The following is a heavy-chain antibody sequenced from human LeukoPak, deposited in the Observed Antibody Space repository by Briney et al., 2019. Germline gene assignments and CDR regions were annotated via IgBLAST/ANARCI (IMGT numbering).Heavy chain of an antibody. Sequence: GGSLRLSCGASGFTFSSYWMHWVRQAPGKGLEWVSAVSGSGDGSAGITYYADSVKGRFTISRDNSKNTLFLQVNSLRGDDTAVYYCAKAGSSSWYLDYWGQGTLVTVSS. D-gene: IGHD6-13*01. CDR2: VSGSGDGSAGIT. V-gene: IGHV3-23*01. CDR1: GFTFSSYW. J-gene: IGHJ4*02. CDR3: AKAGSSSWYLDY.